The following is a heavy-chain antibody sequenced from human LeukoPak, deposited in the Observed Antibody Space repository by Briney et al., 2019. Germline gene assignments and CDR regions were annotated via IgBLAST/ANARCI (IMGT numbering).Heavy chain of an antibody. V-gene: IGHV3-23*01. D-gene: IGHD3-22*01. CDR3: AKKSSAPITMIPFDY. CDR2: ISGSGGST. CDR1: GFTFSSYA. J-gene: IGHJ4*02. Sequence: TGGSLRLSCAASGFTFSSYAMSWVRQAPGKGLEWVSAISGSGGSTYYADSVKGRFTISRDNSKNTLYLQMNSLRAEDTAVYYCAKKSSAPITMIPFDYWGQGTLVTVSS.